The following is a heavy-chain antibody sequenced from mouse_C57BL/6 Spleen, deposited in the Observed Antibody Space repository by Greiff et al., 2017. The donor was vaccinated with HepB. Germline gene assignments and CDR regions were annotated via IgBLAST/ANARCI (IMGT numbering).Heavy chain of an antibody. J-gene: IGHJ2*01. Sequence: EVQLQQSGAELVRPGASVKLSCTASGFNIKDDYMHWVKQRPEQGLEWIGWIDPENGDTEYASKFQGKATITADTSSNTAYLQLSSLTSEDTAGYYFTVYGNYPYYFDYWGQGTTLTVSS. CDR3: TVYGNYPYYFDY. V-gene: IGHV14-4*01. CDR2: IDPENGDT. D-gene: IGHD2-1*01. CDR1: GFNIKDDY.